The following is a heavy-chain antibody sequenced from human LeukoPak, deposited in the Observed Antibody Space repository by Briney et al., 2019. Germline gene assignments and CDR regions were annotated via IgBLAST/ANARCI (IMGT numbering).Heavy chain of an antibody. Sequence: GGSLRLSCAASGFTFSSYAMSWVRQAPGKGLEWVANIKQDGSETYYVDSVKGRLTISRDQAKNSTYLQMNSLRAEDTAVHFCATGATYYYGSGRPAYYYYNYMDIWGKGTTVTVSS. V-gene: IGHV3-7*01. D-gene: IGHD3-10*01. J-gene: IGHJ6*03. CDR1: GFTFSSYA. CDR3: ATGATYYYGSGRPAYYYYNYMDI. CDR2: IKQDGSET.